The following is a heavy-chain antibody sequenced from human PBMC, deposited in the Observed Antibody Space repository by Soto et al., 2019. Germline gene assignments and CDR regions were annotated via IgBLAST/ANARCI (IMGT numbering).Heavy chain of an antibody. CDR3: ARCTLVVPAAEGHSFDP. J-gene: IGHJ5*02. D-gene: IGHD2-2*01. CDR1: GYSFTSYW. V-gene: IGHV5-51*01. Sequence: PGESLKISCKGSGYSFTSYWIGWVRQMPGKGLEWMGIIYPGDSDTRYSPSFQGQVTISADKSISTAYLQWSSLKATDTAMYYCARCTLVVPAAEGHSFDPWGEGTLVTV. CDR2: IYPGDSDT.